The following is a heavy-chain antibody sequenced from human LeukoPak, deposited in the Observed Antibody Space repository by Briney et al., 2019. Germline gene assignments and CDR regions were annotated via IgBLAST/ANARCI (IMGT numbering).Heavy chain of an antibody. D-gene: IGHD3-22*01. CDR2: IYYSGST. J-gene: IGHJ4*02. CDR1: GGSISSYY. CDR3: ARGLPAYYYDSSGYYYAY. V-gene: IGHV4-59*12. Sequence: PSETLSLTCTVSGGSISSYYWSWIRQPPGKGLEWIGYIYYSGSTNYNPSLKSRVTISVDTSKNQFSLKLSSVTAADTAVYYCARGLPAYYYDSSGYYYAYWGQGTLVTVSS.